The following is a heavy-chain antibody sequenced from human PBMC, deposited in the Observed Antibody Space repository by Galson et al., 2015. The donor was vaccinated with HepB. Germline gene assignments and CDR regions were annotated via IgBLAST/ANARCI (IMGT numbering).Heavy chain of an antibody. D-gene: IGHD6-13*01. CDR3: AKDQQRTTSYGMDV. CDR2: ISYDGSNK. V-gene: IGHV3-30*18. Sequence: SLRLSCAASGFTFSSYGMHWVRQAPGKGLEWVAVISYDGSNKYYADSVKGRFTISRDNSKNTLYLQMNSLRAEDTAVYYCAKDQQRTTSYGMDVWGQGTTVTVSS. J-gene: IGHJ6*02. CDR1: GFTFSSYG.